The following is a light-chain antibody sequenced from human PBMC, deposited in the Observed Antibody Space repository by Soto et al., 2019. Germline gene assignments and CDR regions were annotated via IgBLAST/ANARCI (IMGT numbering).Light chain of an antibody. Sequence: SGMTQLSEFMAASVGERAIINCKSRQTLFYSPNNYNYLAWYQQTPAQPPKLPIYWASTRESGVPDRFSGIVSGTDFTLTIRSLQAEDVPVDYCQHYYTTPRTSVQGTKVDI. CDR3: QHYYTTPRT. CDR1: QTLFYSPNNYNY. CDR2: WAS. J-gene: IGKJ1*01. V-gene: IGKV4-1*01.